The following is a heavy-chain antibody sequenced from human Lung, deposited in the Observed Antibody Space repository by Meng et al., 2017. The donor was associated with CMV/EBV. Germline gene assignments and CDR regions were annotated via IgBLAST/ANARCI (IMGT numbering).Heavy chain of an antibody. Sequence: SVKVSXKASGCTFSSYAISWVRQAPGQGLGWMGGIIPIFGTANYAQKFQGRVTITKDESTSTAYMELSSLRSEDTAVYYCARVEMGMVVADYWGQGTLVTVSS. CDR3: ARVEMGMVVADY. CDR2: IIPIFGTA. J-gene: IGHJ4*02. CDR1: GCTFSSYA. D-gene: IGHD2-15*01. V-gene: IGHV1-69*05.